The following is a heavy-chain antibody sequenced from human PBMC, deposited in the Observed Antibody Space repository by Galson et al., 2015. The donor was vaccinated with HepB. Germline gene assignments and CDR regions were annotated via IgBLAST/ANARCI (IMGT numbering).Heavy chain of an antibody. J-gene: IGHJ4*02. CDR1: GFTFSGSA. CDR3: TRRFFGVAAADLTPTDY. CDR2: IRSKANSYAT. V-gene: IGHV3-73*01. D-gene: IGHD6-13*01. Sequence: SLRLSCAASGFTFSGSAMHWVRQASGKGLEWVGRIRSKANSYATAYAASVKGRFTISRDDSKNTAYLQMNSLKTEDTAVYYCTRRFFGVAAADLTPTDYWGQGTLVTVSS.